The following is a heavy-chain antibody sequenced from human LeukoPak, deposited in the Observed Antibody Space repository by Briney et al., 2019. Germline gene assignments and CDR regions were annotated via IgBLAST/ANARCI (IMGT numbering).Heavy chain of an antibody. CDR2: INHSGST. V-gene: IGHV4-39*07. J-gene: IGHJ4*02. D-gene: IGHD6-13*01. CDR1: GGSISSGGVC. Sequence: SETLSLTCTVSGGSISSGGVCWSWIRQHPGKGLEWIGEINHSGSTNYNPSLKSRVTISVDTSKNQFSLKLSSVTAADTAVYYCARGRYSSRLKYFDYWGQGTLVTVSS. CDR3: ARGRYSSRLKYFDY.